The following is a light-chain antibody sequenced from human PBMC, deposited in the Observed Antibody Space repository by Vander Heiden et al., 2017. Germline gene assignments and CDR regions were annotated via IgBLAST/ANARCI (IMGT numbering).Light chain of an antibody. V-gene: IGKV3-15*01. Sequence: EIAMTHSPDTLSVSPGERATLSCRASRSVNNNLAWYQRRPGQAPRLLISDASTRATDVPDRFSGSGSGTEFTLSISSLQSEDSAVYFCQQENDWPPTFGQGTKVEIK. CDR3: QQENDWPPT. J-gene: IGKJ2*01. CDR2: DAS. CDR1: RSVNNN.